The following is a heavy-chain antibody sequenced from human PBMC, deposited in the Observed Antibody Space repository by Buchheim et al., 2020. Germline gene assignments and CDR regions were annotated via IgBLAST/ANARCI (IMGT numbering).Heavy chain of an antibody. CDR2: ISGVGSTT. CDR3: ARFATITVAGTYYSSAMDV. D-gene: IGHD6-19*01. J-gene: IGHJ6*02. V-gene: IGHV3-74*01. CDR1: GFTFGRYW. Sequence: EVQLVEAGGGLVQPGGSLRLSCVASGFTFGRYWMHWVRQTPGEGLVWVSRISGVGSTTAYAASVKGRFTSSRDNAKNTLYLQMNCLRVEDTAVYYCARFATITVAGTYYSSAMDVWGRGTT.